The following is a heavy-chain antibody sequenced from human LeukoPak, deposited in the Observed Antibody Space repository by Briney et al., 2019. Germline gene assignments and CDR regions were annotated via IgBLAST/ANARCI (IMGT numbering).Heavy chain of an antibody. CDR2: IYYTGST. V-gene: IGHV4-59*08. J-gene: IGHJ4*02. CDR1: GGSISSHY. CDR3: ARLAYRGPAVADFDY. Sequence: NPSETLSLTCTVSGGSISSHYWSWIRQPPGKGLEWIGYIYYTGSTNYNPSLESRVTMSVDTSKKQFSLKLRSVTAADTAVYYCARLAYRGPAVADFDYWGQGTLVTVSS. D-gene: IGHD6-19*01.